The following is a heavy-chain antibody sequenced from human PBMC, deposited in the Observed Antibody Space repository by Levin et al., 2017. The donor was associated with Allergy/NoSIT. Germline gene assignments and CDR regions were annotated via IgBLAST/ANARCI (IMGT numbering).Heavy chain of an antibody. V-gene: IGHV4-34*01. D-gene: IGHD3-10*01. CDR3: ARRPRYYGSGSYPSWFDP. CDR1: GGSFSGSY. Sequence: SQTLSLPCAVYGGSFSGSYWSWIRQPPGKGLEWIGEINHSGSTNYNPSLKSRVTISVDTSKNQFSLKLSSVTAADTAVYYCARRPRYYGSGSYPSWFDPWGQGTLVTVSS. CDR2: INHSGST. J-gene: IGHJ5*02.